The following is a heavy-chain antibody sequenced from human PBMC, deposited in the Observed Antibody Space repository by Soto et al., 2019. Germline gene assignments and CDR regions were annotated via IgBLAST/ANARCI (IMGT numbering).Heavy chain of an antibody. CDR1: GFTFSSYS. V-gene: IGHV3-21*01. CDR2: ISSSSSYI. J-gene: IGHJ3*02. D-gene: IGHD3-16*01. CDR3: ARAWGAGPDAFDI. Sequence: GGSLRLSCAASGFTFSSYSMNWVRQAPGKGLEWVSSISSSSSYIYYADSVKGRFTISRDNAKNSLYLQMNSLRAEDTAVYYGARAWGAGPDAFDIWGQGTMVTVSS.